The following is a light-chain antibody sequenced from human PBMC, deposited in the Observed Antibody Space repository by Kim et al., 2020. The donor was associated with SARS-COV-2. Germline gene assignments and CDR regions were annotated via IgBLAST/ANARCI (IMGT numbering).Light chain of an antibody. CDR3: SSYTSSSTLVV. Sequence: QSITISCTGSSSDVGGYKYVSWYQQHPGKAPKLIIYDVSNRPSGVSNRFSGSKSGNTASLTISGLQAEDEADYYCSSYTSSSTLVVFGGGTQLTVL. CDR2: DVS. V-gene: IGLV2-14*03. CDR1: SSDVGGYKY. J-gene: IGLJ3*02.